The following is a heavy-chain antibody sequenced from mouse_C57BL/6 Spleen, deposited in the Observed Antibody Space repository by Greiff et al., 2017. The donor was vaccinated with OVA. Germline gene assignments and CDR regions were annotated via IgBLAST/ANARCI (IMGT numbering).Heavy chain of an antibody. V-gene: IGHV5-17*01. Sequence: EVKLMESGGGLVKPGGSLKLSCAASGFTFSDYGMHWVRQAPEKGLEWVAYISSGSSTIYYADTVKGRFTISRDNAKNTLFLQMTSLRSEDTAMYYCARAPIYYDYDVGFAYWGQGTLVTVSA. J-gene: IGHJ3*01. CDR3: ARAPIYYDYDVGFAY. CDR1: GFTFSDYG. D-gene: IGHD2-4*01. CDR2: ISSGSSTI.